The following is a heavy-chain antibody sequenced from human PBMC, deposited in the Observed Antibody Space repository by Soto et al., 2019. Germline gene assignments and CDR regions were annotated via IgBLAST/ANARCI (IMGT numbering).Heavy chain of an antibody. D-gene: IGHD3-10*01. Sequence: TLSLTCTVSGVSIRSGGYYWILIRQHPGKGLEWIGYIYYSGSTYYNPSLKSRVTISVDTSKNQFSLKLSSVTAADTAVYYCARASVTIYGMDVWGQGTTVTDSS. CDR1: GVSIRSGGYY. V-gene: IGHV4-31*03. J-gene: IGHJ6*02. CDR2: IYYSGST. CDR3: ARASVTIYGMDV.